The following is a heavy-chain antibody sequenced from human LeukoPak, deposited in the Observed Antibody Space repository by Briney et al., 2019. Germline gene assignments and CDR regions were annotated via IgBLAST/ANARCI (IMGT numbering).Heavy chain of an antibody. CDR1: GYTFTNYA. CDR3: ARAYQRLGGLSFPDS. V-gene: IGHV7-4-1*02. Sequence: ASVKVSCKASGYTFTNYAMNWVRQAPGQGLEWMGWIHPSIGNPTYAQGFAGRFVFSLDTSVSTTYLQISSLKAEDTAVYYCARAYQRLGGLSFPDSWGQGTLVTVSS. D-gene: IGHD3-16*02. CDR2: IHPSIGNP. J-gene: IGHJ5*01.